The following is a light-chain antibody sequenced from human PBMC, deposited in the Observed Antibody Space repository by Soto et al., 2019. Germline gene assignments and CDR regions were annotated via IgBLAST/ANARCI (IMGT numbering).Light chain of an antibody. CDR3: SSYTSISTLYV. J-gene: IGLJ1*01. Sequence: HSVLAQPASVSGSPGQSITISCTGTNSDVGGYNYVSWYQQHPGKAPELMIYEVSHRPSGVSNRFYGSKSDNTASLTISGLQAEDEADYYCSSYTSISTLYVFGTGTKVTV. V-gene: IGLV2-14*01. CDR1: NSDVGGYNY. CDR2: EVS.